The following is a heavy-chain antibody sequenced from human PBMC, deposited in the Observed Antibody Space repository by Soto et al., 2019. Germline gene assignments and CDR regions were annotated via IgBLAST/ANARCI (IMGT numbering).Heavy chain of an antibody. Sequence: SVKVSCKASGCMCYSSAINWVRQAPGQGLEWMGGIVPMNGSPKYAQEFLGRVTISADASATTAYMDLSGLKSEDTAVYYCSFAPNWNYQLNRYWGRGTQLTLSS. V-gene: IGHV1-69*13. CDR2: IVPMNGSP. D-gene: IGHD1-7*01. CDR1: GCMCYSSA. J-gene: IGHJ4*02. CDR3: SFAPNWNYQLNRY.